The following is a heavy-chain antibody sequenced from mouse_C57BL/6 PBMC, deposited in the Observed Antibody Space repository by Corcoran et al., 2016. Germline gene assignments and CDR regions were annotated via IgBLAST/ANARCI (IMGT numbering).Heavy chain of an antibody. V-gene: IGHV9-3*01. CDR1: GYTFTTYG. Sequence: QIQLVQSGPELKKPGETVKISCKASGYTFTTYGMSWVKQAPGKGLKWMGWINTYSGVPTYADDFKGRFAFSLETSASTAYLQINNLKNEDTATYCCARGAYSNYLYWYFDVWGTGTTVTVSS. D-gene: IGHD2-5*01. J-gene: IGHJ1*03. CDR3: ARGAYSNYLYWYFDV. CDR2: INTYSGVP.